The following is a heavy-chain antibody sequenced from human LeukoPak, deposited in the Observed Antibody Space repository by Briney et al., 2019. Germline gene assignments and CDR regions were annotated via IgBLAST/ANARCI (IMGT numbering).Heavy chain of an antibody. D-gene: IGHD2-15*01. J-gene: IGHJ4*02. CDR1: RFTFSGYA. CDR2: ITGSGDTT. Sequence: SGGSLRLSCAASRFTFSGYAMSWVRQAPGKGLEWVSTITGSGDTTYYADSVKGRFTISRDNSKNTLYLQMNSLRAEDTAVYYCAKARGYCSGGTCYSGFDYWGQGTLVTVSS. V-gene: IGHV3-23*01. CDR3: AKARGYCSGGTCYSGFDY.